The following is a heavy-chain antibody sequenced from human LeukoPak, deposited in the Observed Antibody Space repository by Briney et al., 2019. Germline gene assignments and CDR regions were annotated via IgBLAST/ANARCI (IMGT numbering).Heavy chain of an antibody. J-gene: IGHJ3*02. CDR2: IYYSGST. Sequence: SETLSLTCTVSGVSVSSYYWSWIRQPPGKGLEWIGCIYYSGSTNSNPSLKSRVTISVDTSKNQLSLKLSSVTAADTAVYYCARGRYGDYHAFDIWGQGTMVTVSS. D-gene: IGHD4-17*01. CDR1: GVSVSSYY. CDR3: ARGRYGDYHAFDI. V-gene: IGHV4-59*02.